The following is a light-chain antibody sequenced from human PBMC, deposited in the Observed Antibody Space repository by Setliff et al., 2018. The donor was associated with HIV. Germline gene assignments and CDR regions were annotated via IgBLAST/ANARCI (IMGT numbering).Light chain of an antibody. CDR1: SSDVGGFNY. V-gene: IGLV2-14*03. Sequence: QSVLAQPASVSGSPGQSITISCTGTSSDVGGFNYVSWCQQHPGKAPKVMIYDVTNRPSGVSNRFSGSKSGNTASLTISGLQAEDEADYYCSSYTSSSTLVVFGTGTKVTVL. CDR2: DVT. J-gene: IGLJ1*01. CDR3: SSYTSSSTLVV.